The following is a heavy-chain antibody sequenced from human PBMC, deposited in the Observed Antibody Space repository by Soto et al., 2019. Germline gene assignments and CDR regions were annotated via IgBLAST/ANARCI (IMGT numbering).Heavy chain of an antibody. CDR3: AGVMTTVTTGELDP. D-gene: IGHD4-17*01. Sequence: GASVKVSCKASGYTFTGYYIHCVRQAPGQGLEWMGWINPNSGASKDAQKFQGRISMTRDTSISTVYMELSSLRSDDTAVYYCAGVMTTVTTGELDPWGQGTLVTVSS. J-gene: IGHJ5*02. CDR2: INPNSGAS. V-gene: IGHV1-2*02. CDR1: GYTFTGYY.